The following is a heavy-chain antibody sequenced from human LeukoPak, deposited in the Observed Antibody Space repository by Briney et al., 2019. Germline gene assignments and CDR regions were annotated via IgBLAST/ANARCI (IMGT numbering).Heavy chain of an antibody. CDR1: GGSISSGGYS. Sequence: SQTLSLTCAVSGGSISSGGYSWSWIRQPPGKGLEWIGYIYHSGSTYYNPSLKSRVTISVDRSKNQFSLKLSSVAAADTAVYYCARVSGSYGDAFDIWGQGTMVTVSS. J-gene: IGHJ3*02. CDR2: IYHSGST. D-gene: IGHD1-26*01. CDR3: ARVSGSYGDAFDI. V-gene: IGHV4-30-2*01.